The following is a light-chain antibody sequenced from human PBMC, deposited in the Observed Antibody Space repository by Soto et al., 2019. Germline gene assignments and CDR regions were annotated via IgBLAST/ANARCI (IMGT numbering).Light chain of an antibody. J-gene: IGLJ1*01. CDR2: EVT. CDR3: GSYRVNSTDV. CDR1: SSDVGTYNR. V-gene: IGLV2-18*02. Sequence: QSALTQPPSVSGSPGQSVTISCTGTSSDVGTYNRVSWYQQPPGTAPKLMVYEVTNRPSGVPDRFSGSKSGNTASLTISGLQAEDEADYYCGSYRVNSTDVFGTGTKVTVL.